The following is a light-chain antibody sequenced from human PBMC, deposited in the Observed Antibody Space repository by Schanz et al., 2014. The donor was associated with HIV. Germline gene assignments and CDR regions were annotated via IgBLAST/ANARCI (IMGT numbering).Light chain of an antibody. Sequence: DIQMTQSPSSLSASVGDRVTISCQARQDITKYLNWYQQKPGKAPSLLIYDASNLETGVPSRFSGSGSGTDFTLTINSLQPEDIATYYCQHYNNFPIFTFGPGTKVEIK. CDR3: QHYNNFPIFT. CDR1: QDITKY. CDR2: DAS. V-gene: IGKV1-33*01. J-gene: IGKJ3*01.